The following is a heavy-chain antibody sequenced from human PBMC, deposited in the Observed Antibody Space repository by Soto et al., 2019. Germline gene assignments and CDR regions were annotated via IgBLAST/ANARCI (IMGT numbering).Heavy chain of an antibody. D-gene: IGHD6-19*01. V-gene: IGHV3-33*01. J-gene: IGHJ4*02. Sequence: PGGSLRLSCAASGLTFSSYGMHWVRQAPGKGLEWVAVIWYDGSNKYYADSVKGRFTISRDNSKNTLYLQMNSLRAEDTAVYYCAREGRIAVAVDFDYWGQGTLVTVSS. CDR3: AREGRIAVAVDFDY. CDR1: GLTFSSYG. CDR2: IWYDGSNK.